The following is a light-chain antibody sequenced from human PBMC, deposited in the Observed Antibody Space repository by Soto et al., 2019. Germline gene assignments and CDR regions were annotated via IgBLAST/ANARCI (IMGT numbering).Light chain of an antibody. J-gene: IGKJ4*01. Sequence: DIPMTQSPSSLSASVGDRVTITCRASQSISSYLNWYQQKPGKAPKLLIYAASSLQSGVPSRFSGSGSGTDFTLTIISLQPEDFATYYCQQSYSTRLTFGGGTKVEI. CDR1: QSISSY. V-gene: IGKV1-39*01. CDR2: AAS. CDR3: QQSYSTRLT.